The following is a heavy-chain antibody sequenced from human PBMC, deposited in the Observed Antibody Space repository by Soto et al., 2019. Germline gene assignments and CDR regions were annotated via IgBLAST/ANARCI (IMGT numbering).Heavy chain of an antibody. CDR2: ISGSRSRSGYSI. D-gene: IGHD6-19*01. V-gene: IGHV3-48*02. J-gene: IGHJ4*02. Sequence: EVQLVESGGGLIQPGGSLRLSCATSGFVFSSYSMNWARQAPGKGLEWVSYISGSRSRSGYSIYYADSVKGRFTISRDNAKDSLYLLMNSLRDEDTAVYYCATSGSSGWDFGYWGQGTLVTVSS. CDR1: GFVFSSYS. CDR3: ATSGSSGWDFGY.